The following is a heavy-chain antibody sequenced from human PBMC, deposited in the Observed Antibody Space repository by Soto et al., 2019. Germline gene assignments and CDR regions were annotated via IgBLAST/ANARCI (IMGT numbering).Heavy chain of an antibody. CDR2: ISYDGFNK. D-gene: IGHD3-22*01. V-gene: IGHV3-30-3*02. CDR1: GFTFSSYA. J-gene: IGHJ4*02. CDR3: AKFPRDDRSE. Sequence: GGSLRLSCAASGFTFSSYAMHWVRQAPGKGPEWVAVISYDGFNKYYADSVKGRFTISRDNSKNTLYLQMNSLRAEDTAVYYCAKFPRDDRSEWGPGTLVTVSS.